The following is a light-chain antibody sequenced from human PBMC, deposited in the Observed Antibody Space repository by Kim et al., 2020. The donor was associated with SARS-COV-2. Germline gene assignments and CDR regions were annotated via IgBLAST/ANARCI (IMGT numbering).Light chain of an antibody. V-gene: IGLV2-14*03. CDR3: SSYTSSSTYV. Sequence: GQSITISCTGTSSDVGDYNYVSWYQQHPGKAPQLVVFDVSDRPSGVSTRFSGSKSGNTASLTISGLQAEDEADYYCSSYTSSSTYVFGTGTKVTVL. CDR2: DVS. J-gene: IGLJ1*01. CDR1: SSDVGDYNY.